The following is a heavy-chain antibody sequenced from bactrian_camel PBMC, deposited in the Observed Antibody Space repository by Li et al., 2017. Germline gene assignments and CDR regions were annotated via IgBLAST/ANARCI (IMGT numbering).Heavy chain of an antibody. D-gene: IGHD2*01. CDR2: INSDGITT. CDR1: GFTFFSSNY. V-gene: IGHV3S40*01. Sequence: VQLVESGEGLVQPGGSLRLSCVSSGFTFFSSNYMSWVRQAPGKDFEWLSLINSDGITTYYADSVKGRFAVSQDTSKNTVYLQMNNLKPEDTGTYYCNGRWSRAQYTGQGTQVTVS. J-gene: IGHJ4*01.